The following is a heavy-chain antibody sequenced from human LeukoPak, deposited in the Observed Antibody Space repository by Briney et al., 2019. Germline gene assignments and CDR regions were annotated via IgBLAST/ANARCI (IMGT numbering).Heavy chain of an antibody. V-gene: IGHV3-7*03. J-gene: IGHJ4*02. D-gene: IGHD2-15*01. CDR2: IKQDGSEK. Sequence: GGSLRLSCAASGFTFSSYWMSWVRQAPGKGLEWVANIKQDGSEKYYVDSVKGRFTISRDNAKNSLYLQMNSLRAEDTAVYYCGRVSESLVDGGVSWSFDNWGQGTLVTVSS. CDR3: GRVSESLVDGGVSWSFDN. CDR1: GFTFSSYW.